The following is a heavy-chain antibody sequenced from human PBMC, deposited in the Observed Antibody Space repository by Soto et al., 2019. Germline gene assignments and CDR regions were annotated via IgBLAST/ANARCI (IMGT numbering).Heavy chain of an antibody. CDR2: ISAYNGNI. Sequence: QVQLVQSGAEVKKPGASVKVSCKASGYTFTSYGISWVRQAPGQGLEWMGWISAYNGNIKYAQKLQSRVTMTTDTATSTAYMELRSVRSDETAVYSRARDLAVWLVDNWGQGTMFTVSS. V-gene: IGHV1-18*01. D-gene: IGHD6-19*01. CDR3: ARDLAVWLVDN. CDR1: GYTFTSYG. J-gene: IGHJ4*02.